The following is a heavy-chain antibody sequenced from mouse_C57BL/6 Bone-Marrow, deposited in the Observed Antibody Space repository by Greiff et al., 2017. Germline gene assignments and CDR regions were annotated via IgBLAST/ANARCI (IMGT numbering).Heavy chain of an antibody. D-gene: IGHD2-4*01. J-gene: IGHJ3*01. Sequence: EVQGVESGGGLVQPGGSLKLSCAASGFTFSDYGMAWVRQAPRKGPEWVAFISNLAYSIYYADTVTGRFTISRENAKNTLYLEMSSLRSEDTAMYYCARHEGLRNFFAYWGQGTLVTVSA. CDR3: ARHEGLRNFFAY. V-gene: IGHV5-15*01. CDR1: GFTFSDYG. CDR2: ISNLAYSI.